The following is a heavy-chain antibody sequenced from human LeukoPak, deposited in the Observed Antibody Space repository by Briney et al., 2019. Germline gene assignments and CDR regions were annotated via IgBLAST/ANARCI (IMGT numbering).Heavy chain of an antibody. V-gene: IGHV5-51*01. CDR1: GYSFTSYW. CDR2: IYPGDSDT. CDR3: AIIVGATNFLDDY. Sequence: GESLKISCKGSGYSFTSYWIGWVRQMPGKGLEWMGIIYPGDSDTRYSPSFQGQVTISADKSISTAYLQWSSLKASDTAMYSCAIIVGATNFLDDYWGQGTLVTVSS. D-gene: IGHD1-26*01. J-gene: IGHJ4*02.